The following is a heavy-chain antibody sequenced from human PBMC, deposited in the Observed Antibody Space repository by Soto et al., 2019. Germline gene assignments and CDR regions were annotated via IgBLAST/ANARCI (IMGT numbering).Heavy chain of an antibody. D-gene: IGHD2-2*01. CDR1: GFTFSNAC. CDR3: TTAHLPVVVQAAASWYFDY. Sequence: XVSLRLTCAACGFTFSNACMSWVRQAPGKGLEWVGGIKSKTDGGTTDYAAPVKGRFTISRDESKNTLYLQMNSLKAEDTAVYYCTTAHLPVVVQAAASWYFDYWGQGTLVTVS. V-gene: IGHV3-15*01. J-gene: IGHJ4*02. CDR2: IKSKTDGGTT.